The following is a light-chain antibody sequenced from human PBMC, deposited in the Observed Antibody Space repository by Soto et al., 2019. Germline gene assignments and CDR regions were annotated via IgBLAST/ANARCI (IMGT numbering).Light chain of an antibody. V-gene: IGKV3-20*01. J-gene: IGKJ5*01. CDR1: QTVSITY. Sequence: VSTQSPGTLSLSPGESATLPCRASQTVSITYLTWYQQKPGQAPRLLIFGASKRATGIPDRFSGSGSGRDFTLTISGLEPEDFAVYYCQQYGSSPLISFGQGTRLEIK. CDR2: GAS. CDR3: QQYGSSPLIS.